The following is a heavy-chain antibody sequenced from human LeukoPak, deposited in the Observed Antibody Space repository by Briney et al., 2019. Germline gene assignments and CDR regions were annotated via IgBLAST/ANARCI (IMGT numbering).Heavy chain of an antibody. V-gene: IGHV4-59*01. D-gene: IGHD2-2*01. CDR1: SGSISSYY. CDR3: ARGLRVPAAIGSWFDP. Sequence: SETLSLTCTVSSGSISSYYWSWIRQPPGKGLEWIGYIYYSGSTNYNPSLKSRVTISVDTSKNQFSLKLSSVTAADTAVYYCARGLRVPAAIGSWFDPWGQGTLVTVSS. J-gene: IGHJ5*02. CDR2: IYYSGST.